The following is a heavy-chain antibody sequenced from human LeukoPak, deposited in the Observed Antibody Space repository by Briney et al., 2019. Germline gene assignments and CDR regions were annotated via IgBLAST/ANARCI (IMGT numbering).Heavy chain of an antibody. J-gene: IGHJ6*03. D-gene: IGHD6-6*01. Sequence: PGGSLRLSCAASGFTFSDHSMNWVRQAPGKGLEDLSYINSDGKTTWYADSVKGRFTASRDNAKNSLYLQMNSLRVEDTAVYYCVRARYCSSSSCYMDVWGKGTTTVSS. CDR1: GFTFSDHS. CDR2: INSDGKTT. V-gene: IGHV3-48*01. CDR3: VRARYCSSSSCYMDV.